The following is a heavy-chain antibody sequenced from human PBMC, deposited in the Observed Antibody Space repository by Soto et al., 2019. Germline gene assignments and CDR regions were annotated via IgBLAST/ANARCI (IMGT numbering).Heavy chain of an antibody. J-gene: IGHJ6*02. CDR2: IIPIFGTA. CDR1: GGTFSSYA. D-gene: IGHD2-15*01. Sequence: QVQLVQSGAEVKKPGSSVKVSCKASGGTFSSYAISWVRQAPGQGLEWMGGIIPIFGTANYAQKFQGRVTNTADESTCTAYMELSRLRSEDTAVYYCARHPGGRGYYYGMDVWGHGTTVTVSS. CDR3: ARHPGGRGYYYGMDV. V-gene: IGHV1-69*12.